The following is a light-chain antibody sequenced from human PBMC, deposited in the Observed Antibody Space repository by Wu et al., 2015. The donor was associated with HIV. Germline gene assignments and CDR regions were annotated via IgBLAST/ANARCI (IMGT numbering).Light chain of an antibody. CDR1: QSISGY. CDR2: AAS. CDR3: QQLNSDLIT. V-gene: IGKV1-9*01. J-gene: IGKJ4*01. Sequence: VTITCRASQSISGYLAWYQQKPGKAPNLLIYAASTVQTGVPSRFSGGGYGTEYTLTIISLQPEDVATYYCQQLNSDLITFGGGTKVEIK.